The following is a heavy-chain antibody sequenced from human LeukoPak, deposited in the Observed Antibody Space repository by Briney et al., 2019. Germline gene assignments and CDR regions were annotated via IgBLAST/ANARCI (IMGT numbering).Heavy chain of an antibody. Sequence: PSETLSLTCTVSGDSMTSMRRYSWIWIRQAPGKGLEWIGSISYGGSTNCNPSLKSRVAISVDTSQYQFSLKLMSVTAADTAVYSCARDWGIRTTEYNAFDMWGRGTMVTVSS. D-gene: IGHD4-11*01. CDR3: ARDWGIRTTEYNAFDM. CDR2: ISYGGST. CDR1: GDSMTSMRRYS. J-gene: IGHJ3*02. V-gene: IGHV4-59*12.